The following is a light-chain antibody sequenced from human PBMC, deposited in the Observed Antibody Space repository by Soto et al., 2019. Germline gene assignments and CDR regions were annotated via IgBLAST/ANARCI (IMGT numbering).Light chain of an antibody. CDR1: QSVDSSY. CDR2: GAS. V-gene: IGKV3D-20*02. Sequence: EIVLTQSPGTLSLSPGERATLSCRASQSVDSSYLAWSQQKPGQAPRLLIYGASSRATGIPDRFSGSGSGTDFTLTIIRLEPEDFAVYYCQQRSNSITFGQGTRLEI. J-gene: IGKJ5*01. CDR3: QQRSNSIT.